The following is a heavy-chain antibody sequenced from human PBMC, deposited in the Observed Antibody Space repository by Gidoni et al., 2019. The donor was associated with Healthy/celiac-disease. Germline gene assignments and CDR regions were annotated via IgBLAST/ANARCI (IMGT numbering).Heavy chain of an antibody. V-gene: IGHV1-69*04. CDR1: GGTFSSYA. Sequence: QVQLVQSGAEVKKPGSSVKVSCKASGGTFSSYAISWVRQAPGQGLEWMGRLIPILGIANYAQKFQGRVTITADKSTSTAYMELSSLRSEDTAVYYCAPSPMVRGVIGAFDIWGQGTMVTVSS. D-gene: IGHD3-10*01. J-gene: IGHJ3*02. CDR3: APSPMVRGVIGAFDI. CDR2: LIPILGIA.